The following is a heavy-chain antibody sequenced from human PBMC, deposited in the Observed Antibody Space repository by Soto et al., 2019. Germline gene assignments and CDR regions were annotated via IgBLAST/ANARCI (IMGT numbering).Heavy chain of an antibody. CDR1: GFTFSNSA. D-gene: IGHD6-13*01. Sequence: SVKVSCKASGFTFSNSAVQWVRQARGQRLEWLGWIVVGSGNTNYAQTFQDRVTISRDMSTSTAYMDLGSLRSEDTAVYYFARGPLTISWYWGQGTAVTVCS. CDR2: IVVGSGNT. V-gene: IGHV1-58*01. J-gene: IGHJ4*01. CDR3: ARGPLTISWY.